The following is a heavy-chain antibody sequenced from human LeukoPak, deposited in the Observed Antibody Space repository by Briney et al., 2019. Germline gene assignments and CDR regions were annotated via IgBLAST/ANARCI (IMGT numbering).Heavy chain of an antibody. CDR3: VYYYGSGSVEY. Sequence: SETLSLTCTVSGGSITSSNYSWGWIRQPPGKGLEWIGSFYYSGSTNYNPSLKSRVTISVDTSKNQFSLKLSSVTAADTAVYYCVYYYGSGSVEYWGQGTLVTVSS. V-gene: IGHV4-39*01. CDR2: FYYSGST. D-gene: IGHD3-10*01. CDR1: GGSITSSNYS. J-gene: IGHJ4*02.